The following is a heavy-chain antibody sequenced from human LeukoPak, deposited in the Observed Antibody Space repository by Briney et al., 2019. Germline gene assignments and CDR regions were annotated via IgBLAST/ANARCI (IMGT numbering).Heavy chain of an antibody. CDR1: GGSITSYY. D-gene: IGHD3-10*01. J-gene: IGHJ4*02. Sequence: KPSETLSLTCTVSGGSITSYYWSWIRQPPGKGLEWIGCIYYSGSTNYKPSLKSRVTILVDTSKNQFSLKPTSVTAADTAVYYCARVGSGTSHDYWGQGTLVTVSS. V-gene: IGHV4-59*01. CDR3: ARVGSGTSHDY. CDR2: IYYSGST.